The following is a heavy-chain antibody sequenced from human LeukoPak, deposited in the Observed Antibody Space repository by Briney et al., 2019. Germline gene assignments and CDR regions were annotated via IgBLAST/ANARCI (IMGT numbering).Heavy chain of an antibody. Sequence: GGSLRLSCAASGFTFSSYSMNWVRQAPGKGLEWVTFIRYDASYKYYADSVKGRFTISRDNSKSTLYLQMNSLRDEDTAVYYCAAIAAVAIYWGQGTLVTVSS. CDR2: IRYDASYK. D-gene: IGHD6-13*01. V-gene: IGHV3-30*02. CDR3: AAIAAVAIY. J-gene: IGHJ4*02. CDR1: GFTFSSYS.